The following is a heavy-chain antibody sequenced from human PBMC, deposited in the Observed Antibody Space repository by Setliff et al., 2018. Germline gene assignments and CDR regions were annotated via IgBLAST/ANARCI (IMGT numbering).Heavy chain of an antibody. D-gene: IGHD3-10*01. V-gene: IGHV4-34*01. CDR2: INHSGST. CDR3: ARTGGYYYGSGSYYNDY. CDR1: SGSFSGYF. J-gene: IGHJ4*02. Sequence: SETLSLTCAVYSGSFSGYFWSWIRQPPGKGLEWIGEINHSGSTNYNPSLKSRVTISVDKSKNQFSLKLSSVTAADTAVYYCARTGGYYYGSGSYYNDYWGQGTLVTVSS.